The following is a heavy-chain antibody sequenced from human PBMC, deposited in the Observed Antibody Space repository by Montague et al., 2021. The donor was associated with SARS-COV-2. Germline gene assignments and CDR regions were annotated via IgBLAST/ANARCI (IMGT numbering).Heavy chain of an antibody. Sequence: SETLSLICSVSGDSISSYYWSWIRQSPGRGLDWIGHIYYTGSAKYNPSLKSRATISVDTSKNQFALRLHSVTAADTAVYYCAREFRIELWQTNWYFGLWGQGTLVTVSS. D-gene: IGHD3-16*01. CDR1: GDSISSYY. V-gene: IGHV4-59*01. J-gene: IGHJ4*02. CDR3: AREFRIELWQTNWYFGL. CDR2: IYYTGSA.